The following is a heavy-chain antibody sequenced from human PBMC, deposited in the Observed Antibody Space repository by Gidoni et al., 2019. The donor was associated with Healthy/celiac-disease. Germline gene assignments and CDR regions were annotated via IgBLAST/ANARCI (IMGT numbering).Heavy chain of an antibody. Sequence: QMQLQESVPGLVKPSETLSLTCTGSGGPISSYHCSWIRQPAGKGLEWIGGIYTSGSTNYNPSIKSRVTMSVATSKNQFSLKLSSVTAADTAVYYCARVDYGDYVNWYFDLWGRGTLVTVSS. CDR1: GGPISSYH. CDR3: ARVDYGDYVNWYFDL. CDR2: IYTSGST. J-gene: IGHJ2*01. D-gene: IGHD4-17*01. V-gene: IGHV4-4*07.